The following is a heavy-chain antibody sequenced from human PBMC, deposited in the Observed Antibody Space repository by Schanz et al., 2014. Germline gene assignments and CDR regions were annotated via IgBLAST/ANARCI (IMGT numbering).Heavy chain of an antibody. V-gene: IGHV1-8*02. J-gene: IGHJ5*02. CDR2: MSPDSGNT. D-gene: IGHD3-3*01. CDR3: TRGPRETIAIFGVVIRWGFDP. CDR1: GYNFTNYD. Sequence: QVQLVQSGAEVRKPGASVKVSCKASGYNFTNYDIIWVRQATGQGLEWLGWMSPDSGNTDNAQKLQGRFTMTSNTSFATAFMALSSLTSEDTAIYFCTRGPRETIAIFGVVIRWGFDPWGQGTLVTVSS.